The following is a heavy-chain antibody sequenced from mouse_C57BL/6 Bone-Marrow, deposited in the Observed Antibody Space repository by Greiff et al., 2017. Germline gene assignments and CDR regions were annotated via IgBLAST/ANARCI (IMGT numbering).Heavy chain of an antibody. CDR2: ISNLAYSI. V-gene: IGHV5-15*01. D-gene: IGHD2-3*01. CDR3: ARQGGWYAMDY. CDR1: GFTFSDYG. J-gene: IGHJ4*01. Sequence: EVHLVESGGGLVQPGGSLKLSCAASGFTFSDYGMAWVRQAPRQGPEWVAFISNLAYSIYYADTVTGRFTISRQNAKNTLYLEVSGLRSEDTAMDYYARQGGWYAMDYWGQGTSVTVSS.